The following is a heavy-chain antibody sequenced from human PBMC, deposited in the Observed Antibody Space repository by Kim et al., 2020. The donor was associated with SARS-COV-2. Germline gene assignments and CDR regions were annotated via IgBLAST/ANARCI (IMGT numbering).Heavy chain of an antibody. J-gene: IGHJ6*02. CDR3: ARDAFQDYFYSGMDV. V-gene: IGHV1-46*01. CDR2: INPSGGST. Sequence: ASVKVSCKASRYTFTSYYMHWVRQAPGQGLEWIGIINPSGGSTSYAQKFQGRVTMTRDTSTSTVYMELSSLRSEDTAVYYCARDAFQDYFYSGMDVWGQGTTVTVSS. CDR1: RYTFTSYY.